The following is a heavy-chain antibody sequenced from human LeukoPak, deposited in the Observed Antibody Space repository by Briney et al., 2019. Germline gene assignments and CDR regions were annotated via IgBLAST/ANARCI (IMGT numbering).Heavy chain of an antibody. J-gene: IGHJ5*02. CDR2: ISGGGDKT. D-gene: IGHD6-13*01. V-gene: IGHV3-23*01. CDR3: VKCSIAAADTAWFDP. Sequence: PGGSLRLSCAASGFTFSSYSMNWVRQAPGKGLEWVSAISGGGDKTYYADSVKGRFTISRDNSKNTLFVQMNSLRAEDTAAYYCVKCSIAAADTAWFDPWGQGTLVTVSS. CDR1: GFTFSSYS.